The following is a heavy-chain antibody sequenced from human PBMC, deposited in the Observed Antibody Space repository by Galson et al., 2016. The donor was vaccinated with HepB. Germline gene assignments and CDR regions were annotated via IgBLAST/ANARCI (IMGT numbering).Heavy chain of an antibody. J-gene: IGHJ5*02. CDR1: GFTFSTYS. CDR3: ARAVEMTAGISGFNWFDP. D-gene: IGHD1-14*01. CDR2: ISSSSTYI. Sequence: SLRLSCAASGFTFSTYSMNWVRQAPGKGLEWVSSISSSSTYIYYADSLTGRFTIPRDNAKSSLYLQMNSLRAEDTAVYYCARAVEMTAGISGFNWFDPWGQGTLVTVSS. V-gene: IGHV3-21*01.